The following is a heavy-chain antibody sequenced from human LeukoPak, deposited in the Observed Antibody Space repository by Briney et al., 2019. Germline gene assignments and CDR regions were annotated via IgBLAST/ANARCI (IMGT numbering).Heavy chain of an antibody. V-gene: IGHV3-48*01. D-gene: IGHD2-15*01. CDR3: ARWYSGGGDAFDI. Sequence: GGSLRLSXAASGFTFSSYSMNWVRQAPGKGLEWVSYISSSSSTIYYADSVKGRFTISRDNAKNSLYLQMNSLRAEDTAVYYCARWYSGGGDAFDIWGQGTMVTVSS. J-gene: IGHJ3*02. CDR2: ISSSSSTI. CDR1: GFTFSSYS.